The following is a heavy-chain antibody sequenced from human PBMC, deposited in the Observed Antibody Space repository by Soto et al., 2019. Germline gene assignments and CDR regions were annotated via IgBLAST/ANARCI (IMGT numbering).Heavy chain of an antibody. CDR3: ARQECRSLRWFGEFNLYYFEY. Sequence: SETLSLTCTVSGGSIRSSSYYWGWIRQPPGKGLEWIGSIYYSGSTYYNPSLKSRVTISVDTSKNQFSLNLSSVTAADTAVYYCARQECRSLRWFGEFNLYYFEYWGQGTLVTVSS. V-gene: IGHV4-39*01. CDR2: IYYSGST. D-gene: IGHD3-10*01. CDR1: GGSIRSSSYY. J-gene: IGHJ4*02.